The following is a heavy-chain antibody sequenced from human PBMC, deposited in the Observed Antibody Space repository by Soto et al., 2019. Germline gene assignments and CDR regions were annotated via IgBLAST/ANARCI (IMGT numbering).Heavy chain of an antibody. Sequence: GGSLRLSCAASGFTFSSYGMHWVRQAPGKGLEWVAVIWYDGSNKYYADSVKGRFTISRDNSKNTLYLQMNSLRAEDTAVYYCARAPAVVPIDYWGQGTLVTVSS. D-gene: IGHD5-18*01. J-gene: IGHJ4*02. V-gene: IGHV3-33*01. CDR3: ARAPAVVPIDY. CDR1: GFTFSSYG. CDR2: IWYDGSNK.